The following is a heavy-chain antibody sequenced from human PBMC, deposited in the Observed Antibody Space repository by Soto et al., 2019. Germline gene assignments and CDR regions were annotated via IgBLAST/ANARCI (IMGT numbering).Heavy chain of an antibody. Sequence: PVGSLRLSCAASGFTFSSYSMNWVRQAPGKGLEWISYITGASRTIYYADSVKGRFTISRDNAKNSLYLQMNSLRVEDTAIYYCVREDSGYDYAFDLWGQGTLVTVSS. J-gene: IGHJ4*02. V-gene: IGHV3-48*01. CDR3: VREDSGYDYAFDL. CDR1: GFTFSSYS. CDR2: ITGASRTI. D-gene: IGHD5-12*01.